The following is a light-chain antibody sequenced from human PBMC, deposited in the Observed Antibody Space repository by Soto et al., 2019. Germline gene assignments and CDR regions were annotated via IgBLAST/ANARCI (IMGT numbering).Light chain of an antibody. V-gene: IGLV2-11*01. CDR1: GSDVGGYNF. J-gene: IGLJ3*02. Sequence: QSALTQPRSVSGSPGQSVTISCTGTGSDVGGYNFVSWYQQCQGKAPKLMIYDVSKRPSGVPDRFSGSKSGNTASLTISGLQAEDDADYYCCSYAGSYTVVFGGGTKLTVL. CDR3: CSYAGSYTVV. CDR2: DVS.